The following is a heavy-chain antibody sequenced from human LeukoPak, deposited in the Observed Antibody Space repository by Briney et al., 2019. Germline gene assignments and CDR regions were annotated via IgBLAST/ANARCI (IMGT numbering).Heavy chain of an antibody. D-gene: IGHD6-19*01. CDR3: ARELFSSGLDGIASDI. CDR2: ISAYNGNT. CDR1: GYTFTSYG. Sequence: ASVKVSCKASGYTFTSYGISWVRQAPGQGLEWMGWISAYNGNTNYAQKLQGRVTMTTDTSTSTAYMELRSLRSDDTAVYYCARELFSSGLDGIASDIWGQGTMVTVSS. J-gene: IGHJ3*02. V-gene: IGHV1-18*01.